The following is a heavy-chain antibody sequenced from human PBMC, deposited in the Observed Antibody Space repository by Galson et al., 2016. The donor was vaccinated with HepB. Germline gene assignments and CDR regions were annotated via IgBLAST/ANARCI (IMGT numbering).Heavy chain of an antibody. D-gene: IGHD1/OR15-1a*01. Sequence: SLRLSCAASGFTFSSYAMTWVRQAPGKGLEWVSGISGSGGHTFYADSVKGRFTISRDNSNNTLYLQMNSLRGEDTAVYYCAKDGTTSLAGFHFDYWGQGNLVTVSS. V-gene: IGHV3-23*01. CDR3: AKDGTTSLAGFHFDY. CDR2: ISGSGGHT. J-gene: IGHJ4*02. CDR1: GFTFSSYA.